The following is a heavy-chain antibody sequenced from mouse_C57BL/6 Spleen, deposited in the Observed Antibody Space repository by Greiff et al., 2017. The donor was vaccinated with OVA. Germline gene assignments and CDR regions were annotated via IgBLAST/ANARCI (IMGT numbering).Heavy chain of an antibody. CDR2: ISDGGSYT. J-gene: IGHJ2*01. V-gene: IGHV5-4*01. D-gene: IGHD3-2*02. CDR3: ARDRRGAAQALYYFDY. CDR1: GFTFSSYA. Sequence: EVKLVESGGGLVKPGGSLKLSCAASGFTFSSYAMSWVRQTPEKRLEWVATISDGGSYTYYPDNVKGRFTISRDNAKNNLYLQMSHLKSEDTAMYYCARDRRGAAQALYYFDYWGQGTTLTVSS.